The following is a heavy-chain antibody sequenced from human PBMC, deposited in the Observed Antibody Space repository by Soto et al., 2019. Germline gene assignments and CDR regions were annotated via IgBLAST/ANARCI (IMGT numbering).Heavy chain of an antibody. CDR1: GYTFTSYW. Sequence: HGESLKISCKGSGYTFTSYWISWVRQMPGKGLEWMGRIDPTDSFTNYSPSSQGHVTISADRSLSTAYLQWSSLKASDTGMYFCASSEWEHLPFDAFEIWGQGTMVTVSS. CDR3: ASSEWEHLPFDAFEI. D-gene: IGHD1-26*01. V-gene: IGHV5-10-1*01. J-gene: IGHJ3*02. CDR2: IDPTDSFT.